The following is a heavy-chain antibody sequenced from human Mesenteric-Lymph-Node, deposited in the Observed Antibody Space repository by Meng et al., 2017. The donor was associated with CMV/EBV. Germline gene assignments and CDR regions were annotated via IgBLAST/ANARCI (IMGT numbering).Heavy chain of an antibody. D-gene: IGHD3-10*01. V-gene: IGHV4-61*01. CDR3: ARSPGYPREFDY. CDR2: VHYSGST. CDR1: GVSVTIGHYY. Sequence: VSGVSVTIGHYYWTRIRQPPGKGLECIGYVHYSGSTNYNPSLRSRATISVDTSKNQFSLNLNSVTAADTAVYYCARSPGYPREFDYWGQGTLVTVSS. J-gene: IGHJ4*02.